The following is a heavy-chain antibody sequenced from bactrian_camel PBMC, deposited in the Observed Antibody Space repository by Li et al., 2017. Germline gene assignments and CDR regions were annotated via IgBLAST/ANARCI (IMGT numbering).Heavy chain of an antibody. CDR2: IDDSGNGTT. D-gene: IGHD1*01. V-gene: IGHV3S1*01. Sequence: VQLVESGGGSVQAGGSLRLSCAAPGFSRYCMGWFRQPPGKEREGVAAIDDSGNGTTDYADSVKCRFTISRDNAKNTLYLEMNSLKTEDTAVYYCATDQARTETVQCLFGHWGQGTQVTVS. CDR1: GFSRYC. J-gene: IGHJ4*01. CDR3: ATDQARTETVQCLFGH.